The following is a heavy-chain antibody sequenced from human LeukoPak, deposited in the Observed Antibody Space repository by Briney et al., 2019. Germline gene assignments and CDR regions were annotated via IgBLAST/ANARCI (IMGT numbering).Heavy chain of an antibody. CDR2: IYHSGST. CDR1: GYSISSGYY. CDR3: ARHRAPYDSSGYFNY. J-gene: IGHJ4*02. D-gene: IGHD3-22*01. V-gene: IGHV4-38-2*01. Sequence: SETLSLTCAVSGYSISSGYYWGWIRQPPGKGLEWIGSIYHSGSTYYNPSLKSRVTISVDTSKNQFSLKLSSVTAADTAVYYRARHRAPYDSSGYFNYWGQGTLVTVSS.